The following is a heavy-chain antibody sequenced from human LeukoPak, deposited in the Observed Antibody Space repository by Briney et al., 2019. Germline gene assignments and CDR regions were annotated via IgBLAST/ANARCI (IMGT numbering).Heavy chain of an antibody. CDR3: ARPKWELAIDY. D-gene: IGHD1-26*01. J-gene: IGHJ4*02. CDR2: IKQDGSEK. V-gene: IGHV3-7*01. Sequence: PGGSLRLSCAASGFTFSSYWMSWVRQAPGKGLEWVANIKQDGSEKYYVDSVKGRFTISRDNAKNSLYLQINSLRAEDTAVYYCARPKWELAIDYWGQGTLVTVSS. CDR1: GFTFSSYW.